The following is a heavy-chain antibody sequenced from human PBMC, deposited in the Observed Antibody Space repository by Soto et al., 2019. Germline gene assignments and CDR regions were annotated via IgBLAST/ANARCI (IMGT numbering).Heavy chain of an antibody. V-gene: IGHV4-4*02. Sequence: QVQLQESGPGLVKPSGTLSLTCAVSGGSISSSNWWSWVRQPPGKGLEWNGEIYHSGSTNYNPPLNSRVTISVDKSKTQFSLKLSSVTAADTAVYYCASVRGGYYYAMDVWGQGTTVTVSS. CDR3: ASVRGGYYYAMDV. D-gene: IGHD3-10*02. CDR1: GGSISSSNW. CDR2: IYHSGST. J-gene: IGHJ6*02.